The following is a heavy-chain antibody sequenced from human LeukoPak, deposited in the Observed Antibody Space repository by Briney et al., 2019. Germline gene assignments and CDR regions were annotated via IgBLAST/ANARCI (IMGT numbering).Heavy chain of an antibody. D-gene: IGHD2-8*01. CDR2: MNPNSGNT. Sequence: ASVKVSCKASGYTFTSYDINWVRQATGQGLEWMGWMNPNSGNTGYAQKFQGRVTMTTDTSTSTAYMELRSLRSDDTAVYYCATHVGYCTNGVCSPHDAFDIWGQGTMVTVSS. V-gene: IGHV1-8*01. CDR1: GYTFTSYD. J-gene: IGHJ3*02. CDR3: ATHVGYCTNGVCSPHDAFDI.